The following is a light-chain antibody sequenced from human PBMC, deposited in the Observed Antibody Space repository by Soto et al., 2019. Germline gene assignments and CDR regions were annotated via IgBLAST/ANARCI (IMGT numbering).Light chain of an antibody. V-gene: IGKV1-39*01. CDR3: QQTYKTPHT. Sequence: DIQMTQSPSSLSAAVGDRVTITCRASQSIMRFLNWYQHKPGKAPKLLMYAASSLQSGVPSRFSGSGSETDFTLIISSFHPEAFGTYYCQQTYKTPHTFGQGTKVEIK. CDR2: AAS. CDR1: QSIMRF. J-gene: IGKJ1*01.